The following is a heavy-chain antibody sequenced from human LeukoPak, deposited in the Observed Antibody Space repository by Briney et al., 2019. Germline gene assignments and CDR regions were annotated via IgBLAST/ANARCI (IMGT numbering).Heavy chain of an antibody. J-gene: IGHJ4*02. V-gene: IGHV5-51*01. CDR1: GYSFTNFY. D-gene: IGHD5-18*01. CDR2: IYPGDSDT. CDR3: ARKLGGYSYGYSYYFDY. Sequence: GESLKISCKGSGYSFTNFYIGWVRQMPGKGLEWMGIIYPGDSDTRYSPSFQGQVTISADTSISTAYLQWSSLKASGTAMYYCARKLGGYSYGYSYYFDYWGQGTLVTVSS.